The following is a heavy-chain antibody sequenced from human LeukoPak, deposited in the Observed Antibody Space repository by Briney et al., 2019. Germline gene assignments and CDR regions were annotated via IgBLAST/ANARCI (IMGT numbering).Heavy chain of an antibody. D-gene: IGHD2-2*01. J-gene: IGHJ6*03. Sequence: GASVKVSCKASGYTFTGYYMHWVRQAPGQGLEWMGWINPNSGGTDYAQKFQGKVTMTRDTSISTAYMELSRLRSDDTAVYYCARHCSSTSCFPYYYYYMDVWGKGTTVTVSS. CDR1: GYTFTGYY. CDR3: ARHCSSTSCFPYYYYYMDV. V-gene: IGHV1-2*02. CDR2: INPNSGGT.